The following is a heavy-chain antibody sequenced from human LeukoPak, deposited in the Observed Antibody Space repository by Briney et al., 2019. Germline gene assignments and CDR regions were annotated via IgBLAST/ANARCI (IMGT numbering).Heavy chain of an antibody. Sequence: SETLSLTCTVSGGSLSSSSYYWGWIRQPPGKGLEWIGSIYYSGSTYYNPSLKSRVTISVDTSKNQFSLKLSSVTAADTAVYYCARGGYYGSGNDFRFDPWGQGTLVTVSS. CDR1: GGSLSSSSYY. J-gene: IGHJ5*02. CDR3: ARGGYYGSGNDFRFDP. V-gene: IGHV4-39*07. D-gene: IGHD3-10*01. CDR2: IYYSGST.